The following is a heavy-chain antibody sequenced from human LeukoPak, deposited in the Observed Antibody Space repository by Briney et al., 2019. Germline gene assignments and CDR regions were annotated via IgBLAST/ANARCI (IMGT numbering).Heavy chain of an antibody. V-gene: IGHV3-7*01. CDR1: GFTFSSYA. Sequence: GGSLRLSCAASGFTFSSYAMHWVRQAPGKGLEWVANIKQDGSEKYYVDSVKGRFTISRDNAKNSLYLQMNSLRAEDTAVYYCARDRSSQYWLQYYYYYMDVWGKGTTVTGSS. J-gene: IGHJ6*03. CDR2: IKQDGSEK. CDR3: ARDRSSQYWLQYYYYYMDV. D-gene: IGHD6-13*01.